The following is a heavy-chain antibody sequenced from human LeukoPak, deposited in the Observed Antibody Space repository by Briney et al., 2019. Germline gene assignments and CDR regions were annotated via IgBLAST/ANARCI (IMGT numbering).Heavy chain of an antibody. D-gene: IGHD6-19*01. CDR2: IWYDGSNK. J-gene: IGHJ4*02. CDR3: ARDPGHSGWYGDY. Sequence: PGGSLRLSCAASGFPFSRYGMHWVRQAPGKGLEWVSIIWYDGSNKYYADSVKGRFTISKDNYKNTLYLQMNSLRVEDTAVYYCARDPGHSGWYGDYWGQGTLVTVSS. V-gene: IGHV3-33*01. CDR1: GFPFSRYG.